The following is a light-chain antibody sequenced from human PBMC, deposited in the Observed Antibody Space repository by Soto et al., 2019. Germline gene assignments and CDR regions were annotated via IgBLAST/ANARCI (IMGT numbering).Light chain of an antibody. V-gene: IGLV2-8*01. CDR3: SSYAGSNNVV. Sequence: QSALTQPPSASGSPGQSVTISCTGTGSDVGGYNYVSWYQHHPGKAPKLMIYDVSKRPSGVPDRFSGSKSGNTASLTVSGLQAEDEANYYCSSYAGSNNVVFGGGTKLTVL. J-gene: IGLJ2*01. CDR2: DVS. CDR1: GSDVGGYNY.